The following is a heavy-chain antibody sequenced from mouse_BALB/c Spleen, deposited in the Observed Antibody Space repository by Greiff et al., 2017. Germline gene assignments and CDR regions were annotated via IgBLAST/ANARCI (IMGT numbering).Heavy chain of an antibody. CDR3: TRSLGRRYYFDY. D-gene: IGHD4-1*01. Sequence: VQLQQSGAELVKPGASVKLSCKASGYTFTSYYMYWVKQRPGQGLEWIGEINPSNGGTNFNEKFKSKATLTVDKSSSTAYMQLSSLTSEDSAVYYCTRSLGRRYYFDYWGQGTTLTVSS. CDR2: INPSNGGT. J-gene: IGHJ2*01. V-gene: IGHV1S81*02. CDR1: GYTFTSYY.